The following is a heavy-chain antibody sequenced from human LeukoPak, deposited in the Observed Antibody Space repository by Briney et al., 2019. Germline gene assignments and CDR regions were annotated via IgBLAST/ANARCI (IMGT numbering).Heavy chain of an antibody. Sequence: ASVKVSCKASGYTFTSYAMHWVRQAPGQRLEWMGWINAGNGNTKYSQKFQGRVTITRDTSASTAYMELSSLRSEDTAVYYCARKPYYYGSGSYLDYWGQGTLVTVSS. J-gene: IGHJ4*02. CDR3: ARKPYYYGSGSYLDY. D-gene: IGHD3-10*01. CDR2: INAGNGNT. CDR1: GYTFTSYA. V-gene: IGHV1-3*01.